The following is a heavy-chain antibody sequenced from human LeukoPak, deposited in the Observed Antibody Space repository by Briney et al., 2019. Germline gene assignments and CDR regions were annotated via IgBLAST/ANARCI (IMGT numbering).Heavy chain of an antibody. CDR1: GFIFSSYV. D-gene: IGHD4-17*01. V-gene: IGHV3-23*01. J-gene: IGHJ6*02. CDR3: AKEATVTTQYHFYGMDL. Sequence: GGSLRLSCAASGFIFSSYVVSWVRQAPGKGLEWVSGSSGSGGKTYYADSVKGRFTISRDNSKNTLYLQMNSLRAEATAVYYCAKEATVTTQYHFYGMDLWGQGTTVTVSS. CDR2: SSGSGGKT.